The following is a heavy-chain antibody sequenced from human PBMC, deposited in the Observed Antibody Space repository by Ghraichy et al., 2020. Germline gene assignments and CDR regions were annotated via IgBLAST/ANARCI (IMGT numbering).Heavy chain of an antibody. J-gene: IGHJ4*02. V-gene: IGHV3-23*01. CDR3: AKDRSWEPSCFDY. D-gene: IGHD1-26*01. CDR2: T. Sequence: THYADSVKGRFTISRGNSKNTLYLQMNSLRADDTAVYYCAKDRSWEPSCFDYWPLGTL.